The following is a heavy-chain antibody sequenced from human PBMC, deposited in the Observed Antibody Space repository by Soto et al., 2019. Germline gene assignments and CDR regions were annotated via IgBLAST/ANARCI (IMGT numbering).Heavy chain of an antibody. J-gene: IGHJ4*02. CDR3: ARAAYTSGYYYFEH. D-gene: IGHD6-19*01. CDR2: IWFDGSNK. CDR1: GFTFSSHA. V-gene: IGHV3-33*01. Sequence: GGSLRLSCASFGFTFSSHAMHWVRQAPGKGLEWVANIWFDGSNKNYADSVKGRFTISRDNSKNTLFLQVNSLRAEDTAIYYCARAAYTSGYYYFEHWGQGTPVTVSS.